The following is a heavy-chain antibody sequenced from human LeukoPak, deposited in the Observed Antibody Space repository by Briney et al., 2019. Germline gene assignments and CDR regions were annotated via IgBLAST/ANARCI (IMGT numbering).Heavy chain of an antibody. CDR1: GGSISSVDYY. D-gene: IGHD6-13*01. V-gene: IGHV4-30-4*01. CDR2: IYYSGST. Sequence: SQTLSLTCTVSGGSISSVDYYWSWIRQPPGKGLEWIGYIYYSGSTYYNPALKSQVTISVDTSKNQFSLKLSSVTAADTAVYYCARGAVIAAADEYYYGMDVWGQGTTVTVSS. J-gene: IGHJ6*02. CDR3: ARGAVIAAADEYYYGMDV.